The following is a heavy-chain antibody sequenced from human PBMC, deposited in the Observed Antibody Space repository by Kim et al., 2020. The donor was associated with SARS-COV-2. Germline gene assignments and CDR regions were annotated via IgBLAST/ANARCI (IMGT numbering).Heavy chain of an antibody. V-gene: IGHV3-21*04. CDR3: ARESASGGARPRGAFDI. Sequence: GGSLRLSCAASGFTFSSYSMNWVRQAPGKGLEWVSSISSSSSYIYYADSVKGRFTISRDNAKNSLYLQMNSLRAEDTAVYYCARESASGGARPRGAFDIWGQGTMVTVSS. CDR1: GFTFSSYS. D-gene: IGHD1-26*01. J-gene: IGHJ3*02. CDR2: ISSSSSYI.